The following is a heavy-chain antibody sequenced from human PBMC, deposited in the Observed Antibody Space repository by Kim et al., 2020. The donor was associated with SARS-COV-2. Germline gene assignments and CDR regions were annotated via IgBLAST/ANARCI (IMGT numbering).Heavy chain of an antibody. Sequence: GGSLRLSCAASGFTFSSYSMNWVRQAPGKGLEWVSSISSSSSYIYYADSVKGRFTISRDNAKNSLYLQMNSLRAEDTAVYYCARDSRGGVWNRGMDVWGQGTTVTVSS. CDR1: GFTFSSYS. J-gene: IGHJ6*02. CDR2: ISSSSSYI. V-gene: IGHV3-21*01. D-gene: IGHD1-1*01. CDR3: ARDSRGGVWNRGMDV.